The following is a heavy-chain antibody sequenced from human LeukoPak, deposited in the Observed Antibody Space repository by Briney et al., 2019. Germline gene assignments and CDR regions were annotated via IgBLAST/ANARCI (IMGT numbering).Heavy chain of an antibody. CDR1: GYTFTSYY. Sequence: ASVKVSCKASGYTFTSYYMHWVRQAPGQGGEWMGIINPSGGSTSYAQKFQGRVSKTRDTSTRTDYMEISRQRSEDTAVYYCARSIAARIRYYFDYWGQGTLVTVSS. CDR2: INPSGGST. D-gene: IGHD6-6*01. CDR3: ARSIAARIRYYFDY. V-gene: IGHV1-46*01. J-gene: IGHJ4*02.